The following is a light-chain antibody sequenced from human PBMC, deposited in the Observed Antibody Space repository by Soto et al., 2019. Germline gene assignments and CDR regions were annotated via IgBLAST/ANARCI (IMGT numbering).Light chain of an antibody. CDR1: QSISSW. CDR2: KAS. J-gene: IGKJ2*01. CDR3: QQYNSYNN. V-gene: IGKV1-5*03. Sequence: DIQMTQSPSTLSASVGDRVTITCRASQSISSWLAWYQQKPGKAPKLLIYKASSLESGVPSRFSGSGSGTEFTLTISSLQPDDFATYYCQQYNSYNNFGQGTKLEIK.